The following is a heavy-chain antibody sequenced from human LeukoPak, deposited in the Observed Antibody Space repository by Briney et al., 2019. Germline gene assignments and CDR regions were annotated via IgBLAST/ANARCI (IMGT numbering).Heavy chain of an antibody. CDR3: ARDQAFSGSYGKAPLLFDY. CDR2: ISAYNGNT. Sequence: GASVKVSCKASGYTFTSYGISWVRQAPGQGLEWMGWISAYNGNTNYAQKLQGRVTMTTDTSTSTAYMELRSLRSDDTAVYYCARDQAFSGSYGKAPLLFDYWGQGTLVTVSS. D-gene: IGHD1-26*01. J-gene: IGHJ4*02. V-gene: IGHV1-18*01. CDR1: GYTFTSYG.